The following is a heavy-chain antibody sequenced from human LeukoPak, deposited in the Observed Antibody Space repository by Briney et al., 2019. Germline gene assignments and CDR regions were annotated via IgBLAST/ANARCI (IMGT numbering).Heavy chain of an antibody. CDR1: GGTFSSYA. V-gene: IGHV1-18*01. CDR2: ISAYNGNT. CDR3: ARGYDSSGYYSLYYYYYGMDV. Sequence: GASVKVSCKASGGTFSSYAISWVRQAPGQGLEWMGWISAYNGNTNYAQKLQGRVTMTTDTSTSTAYMELRSLRSDDTAVYYCARGYDSSGYYSLYYYYYGMDVWGQGTTVTVSS. J-gene: IGHJ6*02. D-gene: IGHD3-22*01.